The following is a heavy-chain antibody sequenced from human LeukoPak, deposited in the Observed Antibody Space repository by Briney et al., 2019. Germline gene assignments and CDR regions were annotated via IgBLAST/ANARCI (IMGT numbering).Heavy chain of an antibody. Sequence: PGGSLRLSCAASGFTFSGYAMHWVRQAPGKGLEWVAVISYDGSNKYYADSVKGRFTISRDNSKNTLYLQMNSLRAEDTAVYYCARDRGYSYGFDYWGQGTLVTVSS. V-gene: IGHV3-30*04. CDR1: GFTFSGYA. J-gene: IGHJ4*02. CDR3: ARDRGYSYGFDY. D-gene: IGHD5-18*01. CDR2: ISYDGSNK.